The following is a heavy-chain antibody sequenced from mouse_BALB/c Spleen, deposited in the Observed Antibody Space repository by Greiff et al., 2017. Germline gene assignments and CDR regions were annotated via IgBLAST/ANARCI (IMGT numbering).Heavy chain of an antibody. CDR1: GFSLTSYG. Sequence: VQGVESGPGLVAPSQSLSITCTVSGFSLTSYGVHWVRQPPGKGLEWLGVIWAGGSTNYNSALMSRLSISKDNSKSQVFLKMNSLQTDDTAMYYCARQRDYYRYDGWFAYWGQGTLVTVSA. CDR2: IWAGGST. D-gene: IGHD2-14*01. J-gene: IGHJ3*01. CDR3: ARQRDYYRYDGWFAY. V-gene: IGHV2-9*02.